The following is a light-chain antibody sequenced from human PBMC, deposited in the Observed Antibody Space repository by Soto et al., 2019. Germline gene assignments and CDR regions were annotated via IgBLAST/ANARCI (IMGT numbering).Light chain of an antibody. CDR1: QSVSSD. Sequence: EIVMTQSPATLSVSPGERATLSCRASQSVSSDLAWYQQKPGQAPRLLIYDASTRATGIPARFSGSGSGTEFTLTISSLQSEDFAVYYCQQYGYSPVMYTFGQGTKLEIK. V-gene: IGKV3-15*01. J-gene: IGKJ2*01. CDR2: DAS. CDR3: QQYGYSPVMYT.